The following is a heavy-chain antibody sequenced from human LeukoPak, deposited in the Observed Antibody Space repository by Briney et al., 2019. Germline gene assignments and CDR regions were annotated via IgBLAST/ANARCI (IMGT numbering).Heavy chain of an antibody. CDR2: IKQDGSEK. J-gene: IGHJ3*02. V-gene: IGHV3-7*01. Sequence: GGSLRLSCAASGFTFSSYWMSWVRQAPGKGLEWVANIKQDGSEKYYVDSVKGRFTISRDNAKNSLYLQMNSLRAEDTAVYYCAREAFGIAVAGSNAFDIWGQGKMVTVSS. CDR3: AREAFGIAVAGSNAFDI. CDR1: GFTFSSYW. D-gene: IGHD6-19*01.